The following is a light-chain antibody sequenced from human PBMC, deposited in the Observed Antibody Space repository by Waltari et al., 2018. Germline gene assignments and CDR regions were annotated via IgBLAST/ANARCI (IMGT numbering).Light chain of an antibody. J-gene: IGKJ2*01. CDR3: QQSYSTPGT. V-gene: IGKV1-39*01. CDR2: GAT. CDR1: QSISSF. Sequence: DIQMTESTSSLSASVGDRVTITCRASQSISSFLNWYQQKPGKAPKLLIYGATSLQSGVPSRFRGSGSGTDFTLTISSLQPEDFATYYCQQSYSTPGTFGQGTKLEIK.